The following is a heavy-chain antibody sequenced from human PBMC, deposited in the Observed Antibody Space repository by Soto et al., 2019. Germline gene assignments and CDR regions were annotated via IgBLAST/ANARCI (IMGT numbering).Heavy chain of an antibody. CDR1: GGSMSYYY. J-gene: IGHJ4*02. D-gene: IGHD3-22*01. CDR2: IFDSGYT. V-gene: IGHV4-4*07. Sequence: QVQLQESGPGLVKPSETLSLTCTVSGGSMSYYYWSWIRQPAGKGLEWIGRIFDSGYTNYNPSLKSRVILSVDTSKSQLSLKLSSVTAADTAVYYCVREGDYSDSNGLPLFYYWGQGTLVPVSS. CDR3: VREGDYSDSNGLPLFYY.